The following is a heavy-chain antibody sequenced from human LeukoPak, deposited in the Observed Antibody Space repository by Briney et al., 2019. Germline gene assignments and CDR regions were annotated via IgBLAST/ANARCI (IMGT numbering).Heavy chain of an antibody. CDR1: GFTVSRSY. Sequence: GGSLRLSCAASGFTVSRSYMIWARQAPGKGLEWVSVIYSGGTTYYADSVKGRFTISRDNSKNTLFLQMDSLRAEDMAVYYCTRVGDANAFDIWGQGTMVTVSS. CDR3: TRVGDANAFDI. CDR2: IYSGGTT. V-gene: IGHV3-53*05. D-gene: IGHD5-24*01. J-gene: IGHJ3*02.